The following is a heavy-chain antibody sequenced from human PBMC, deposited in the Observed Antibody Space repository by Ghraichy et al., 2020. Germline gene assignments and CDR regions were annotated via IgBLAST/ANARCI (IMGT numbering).Heavy chain of an antibody. V-gene: IGHV3-23*01. CDR1: GFTFSSYA. CDR2: ISGSGGST. CDR3: AGGPDYSGSYYGY. D-gene: IGHD1-26*01. J-gene: IGHJ4*02. Sequence: GGSLRLSCAASGFTFSSYAMSWVRQAPGKGLEWVSAISGSGGSTYYADSVKGRFTISRDNSKNTLYLQMNSLRAEDTAVYYCAGGPDYSGSYYGYWGQGTLVTVSS.